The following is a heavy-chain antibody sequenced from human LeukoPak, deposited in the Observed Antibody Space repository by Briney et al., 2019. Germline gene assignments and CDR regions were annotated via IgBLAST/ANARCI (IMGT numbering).Heavy chain of an antibody. D-gene: IGHD2-2*01. Sequence: SETLSLTCTVSGGSISSYYWSWIRQPPGKGLEWIGYIYYSGSTNYNPSLKSRVTISVDTSKNHFSLNLASVTAADTAVYYCARKSSTWPYYYFDYWGQGTLVAVSS. V-gene: IGHV4-59*08. CDR2: IYYSGST. J-gene: IGHJ4*02. CDR3: ARKSSTWPYYYFDY. CDR1: GGSISSYY.